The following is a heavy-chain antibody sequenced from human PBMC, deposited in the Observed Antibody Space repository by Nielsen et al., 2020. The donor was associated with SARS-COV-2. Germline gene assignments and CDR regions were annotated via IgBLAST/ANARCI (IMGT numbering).Heavy chain of an antibody. CDR1: GDSMSSGDYI. D-gene: IGHD3-22*01. Sequence: LRLSCTVSGDSMSSGDYIWTWVRQPPGKGLEWIGNIFDSGRIYYNPSLKSRLTISLDTSRNQFSLNLSSVTAADTAVYYCARAPQYDSSGSDYWGQGTLVTVSS. J-gene: IGHJ4*02. V-gene: IGHV4-30-4*01. CDR2: IFDSGRI. CDR3: ARAPQYDSSGSDY.